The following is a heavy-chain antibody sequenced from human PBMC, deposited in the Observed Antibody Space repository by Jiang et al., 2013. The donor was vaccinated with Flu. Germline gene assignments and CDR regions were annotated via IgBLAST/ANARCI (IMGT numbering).Heavy chain of an antibody. D-gene: IGHD2-2*01. CDR1: DSPSVAML. V-gene: IGHV3-30*01. J-gene: IGHJ3*02. Sequence: LSSCSLSDSPSVAMLCTGSGQAPGKGLEWVAVISYDGSNKYYADSVKGRFTISRDNSKNTLYLQMNSLRAEDTAVYYCARDLGSTNGEIDAFDIWGQGTMVTVSS. CDR2: ISYDGSNK. CDR3: ARDLGSTNGEIDAFDI.